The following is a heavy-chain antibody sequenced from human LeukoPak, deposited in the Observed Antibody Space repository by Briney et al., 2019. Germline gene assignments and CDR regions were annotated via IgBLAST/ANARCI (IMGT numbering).Heavy chain of an antibody. CDR2: ISYDGSNK. J-gene: IGHJ4*02. CDR3: ATSVGYSFGPFDH. D-gene: IGHD5-18*01. CDR1: GFTFSSYA. V-gene: IGHV3-30*04. Sequence: GGSLRLSCAASGFTFSSYAMHWVRQAPGKGLEWVAVISYDGSNKYYADSVKGRFTISRDNSKNTLYLQMNSLRAEDTAVYYRATSVGYSFGPFDHRGQGTLVPVSS.